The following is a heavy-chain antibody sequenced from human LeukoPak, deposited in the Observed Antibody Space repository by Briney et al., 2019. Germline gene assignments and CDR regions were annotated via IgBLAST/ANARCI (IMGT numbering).Heavy chain of an antibody. D-gene: IGHD2-8*01. J-gene: IGHJ5*02. V-gene: IGHV3-23*01. CDR1: GFSFSTYS. CDR3: AKDVRRCNGACT. Sequence: GGSLRLSCAASGFSFSTYSFSWVRQVPGKGLEWVSGISASGGDTFYADSVKGRFTISRDNSKNTLSLQMNSLRVEDTAIYYCAKDVRRCNGACTWGQGTLVTVSS. CDR2: ISASGGDT.